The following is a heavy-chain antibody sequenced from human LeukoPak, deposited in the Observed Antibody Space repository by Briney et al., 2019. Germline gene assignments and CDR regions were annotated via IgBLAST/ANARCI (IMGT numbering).Heavy chain of an antibody. CDR1: GGSISSSSYY. CDR3: ARGRGGYPE. V-gene: IGHV4-39*07. Sequence: SETLSLTCTVSGGSISSSSYYWGWIRQPPGKGLEWIGSIYYSGSTYYNPSLKSRVTISVDTSKNQFSLKLSSVTAADTAVYYCARGRGGYPEWGQGTMVTVSS. D-gene: IGHD5-12*01. CDR2: IYYSGST. J-gene: IGHJ3*01.